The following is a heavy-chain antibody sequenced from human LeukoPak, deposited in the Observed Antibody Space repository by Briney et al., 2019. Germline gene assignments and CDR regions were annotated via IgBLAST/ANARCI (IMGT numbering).Heavy chain of an antibody. CDR3: AHSQSYGSGSFSFDY. D-gene: IGHD3-10*01. CDR2: IYWDDDK. CDR1: GFSLSTSGVG. J-gene: IGHJ4*02. V-gene: IGHV2-5*02. Sequence: SGPTLVKPTQTLTLTCTFSGFSLSTSGVGVGWIRQPPGKALEWLALIYWDDDKRYSPSLKSRLTITKDTSKNQVVLTMTNMDPVDTATHYCAHSQSYGSGSFSFDYWGQGTLVTVSS.